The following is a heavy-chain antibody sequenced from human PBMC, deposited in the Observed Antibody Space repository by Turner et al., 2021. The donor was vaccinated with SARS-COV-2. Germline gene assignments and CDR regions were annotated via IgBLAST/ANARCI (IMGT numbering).Heavy chain of an antibody. D-gene: IGHD5-18*01. Sequence: QLQLQESGPGLVKPSETLSLTCTCSGGSISSSSYYWGWIRQPPGKGLEWIGNIYYSGSAYYNPSLKSRVTISVDPSKNQFSLKLTSVTAADTAVYYCARLMDTAMDYYGTDVWGQGTTVTVSS. CDR3: ARLMDTAMDYYGTDV. CDR2: IYYSGSA. V-gene: IGHV4-39*01. J-gene: IGHJ6*02. CDR1: GGSISSSSYY.